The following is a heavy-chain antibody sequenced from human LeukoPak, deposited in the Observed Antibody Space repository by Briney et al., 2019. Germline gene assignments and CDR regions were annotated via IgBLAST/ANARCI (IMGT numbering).Heavy chain of an antibody. CDR1: GGSFSGYY. Sequence: SETLSLTCAASGGSFSGYYWSWIRQPPGKGLEWIGEINHSGSADYNPSLKSRVTISVDTSKNHFSLKLSSVTAADTAVYYCAMTTVTTGRSSFDIWAQGTMVTVSS. D-gene: IGHD4-17*01. J-gene: IGHJ3*02. CDR2: INHSGSA. CDR3: AMTTVTTGRSSFDI. V-gene: IGHV4-34*01.